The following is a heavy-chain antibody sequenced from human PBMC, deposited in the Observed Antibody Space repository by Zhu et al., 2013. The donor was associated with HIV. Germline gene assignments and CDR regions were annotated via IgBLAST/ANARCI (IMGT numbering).Heavy chain of an antibody. CDR2: IIPIFGTA. Sequence: QVQLVQSGAEVKKPGSSVKVSCKASGGTFSSYAISWVRQAPGQGLEWMGGIIPIFGTANYAQKFQGRVTITADESTSTAYMELSSLRSEDTAVYYCARDPGVRGVIGGHWFDPWGQGTLVTVSS. J-gene: IGHJ5*02. CDR1: GGTFSSYA. V-gene: IGHV1-69*01. CDR3: ARDPGVRGVIGGHWFDP. D-gene: IGHD3-10*02.